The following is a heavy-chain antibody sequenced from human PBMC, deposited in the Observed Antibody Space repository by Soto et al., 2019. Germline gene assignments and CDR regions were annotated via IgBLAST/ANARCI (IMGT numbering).Heavy chain of an antibody. CDR2: IYWDDDK. CDR1: GFSLSTSGVG. V-gene: IGHV2-5*02. CDR3: AHRRPWSSNWNSGWFDP. J-gene: IGHJ5*02. Sequence: QITLKESGPTRVKPTQTLALTCNFSGFSLSTSGVGVGWIRQSPGKALEWLAVIYWDDDKRYSPSLRSRLTISKXXSXNXGVLLMTNMDPVDTGTYYCAHRRPWSSNWNSGWFDPWGQGTLVTVSS. D-gene: IGHD3-10*01.